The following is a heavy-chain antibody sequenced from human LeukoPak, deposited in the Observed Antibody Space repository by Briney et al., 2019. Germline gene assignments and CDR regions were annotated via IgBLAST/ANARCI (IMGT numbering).Heavy chain of an antibody. Sequence: GGSLRLSCAASGFTFSSYAMHWVRQAPGKGLEWVAVISYDGSNKYYPDSVKGRFTISRDNSKNTLYLQMNSLRAEDTAVYYCARDKNKIVVVIPFDYWGQGTLVTVSS. CDR3: ARDKNKIVVVIPFDY. J-gene: IGHJ4*02. CDR1: GFTFSSYA. CDR2: ISYDGSNK. D-gene: IGHD3-22*01. V-gene: IGHV3-30-3*01.